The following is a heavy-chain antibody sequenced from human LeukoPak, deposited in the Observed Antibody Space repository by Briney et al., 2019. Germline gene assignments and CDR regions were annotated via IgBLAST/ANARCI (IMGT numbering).Heavy chain of an antibody. D-gene: IGHD3-10*01. CDR3: AKGRWALFDC. V-gene: IGHV6-1*01. Sequence: SQTPSLTCDISGDSVSSNSAAWSWIRQSPSRGLEWLGRTYYRSKWYNDYAVSLKSRMTINADTSKNQFSLQLNSVTPEDTAVYYCAKGRWALFDCWGQGTLVIVSS. CDR2: TYYRSKWYN. J-gene: IGHJ4*02. CDR1: GDSVSSNSAA.